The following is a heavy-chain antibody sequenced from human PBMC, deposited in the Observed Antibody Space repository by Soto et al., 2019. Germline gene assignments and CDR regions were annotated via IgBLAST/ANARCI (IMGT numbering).Heavy chain of an antibody. CDR1: GFTFDDYA. D-gene: IGHD3-10*01. Sequence: SLRLSCAASGFTFDDYAMHWVRQAPGKGLEWVSGISWNSGSIGYADSVKGRFTISRDNAKNSLYLQMNSLRAEDTALYYCAKDQTYYYGSGSYSDYWGQGTLVTVSS. CDR2: ISWNSGSI. V-gene: IGHV3-9*01. J-gene: IGHJ4*02. CDR3: AKDQTYYYGSGSYSDY.